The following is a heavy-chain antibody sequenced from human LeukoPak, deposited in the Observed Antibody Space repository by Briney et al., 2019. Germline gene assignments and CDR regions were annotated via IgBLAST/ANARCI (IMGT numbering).Heavy chain of an antibody. J-gene: IGHJ4*02. D-gene: IGHD2/OR15-2a*01. Sequence: SGGSLRLSCAASGFTFSNHWMHWVRQAPGKGLVWVSRIKTDGSSTGYADSVKGRFTISRDNAGNSLSLQMDSLRVEDTAVYYCTRELLSLQQGLDYWGQGTLVTVSS. CDR3: TRELLSLQQGLDY. CDR2: IKTDGSST. V-gene: IGHV3-74*01. CDR1: GFTFSNHW.